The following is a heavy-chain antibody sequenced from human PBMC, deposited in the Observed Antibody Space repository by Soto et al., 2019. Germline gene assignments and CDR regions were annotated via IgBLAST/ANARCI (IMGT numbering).Heavy chain of an antibody. D-gene: IGHD6-13*01. CDR3: AKPSPTGYSSSWYPF. CDR1: GFTFSSYG. J-gene: IGHJ4*02. V-gene: IGHV3-30*18. Sequence: GGSLRLSCAASGFTFSSYGMHWVRQAPGKGLEWVAVISYDGSNKYYADSVKGRFTISRDNSKNTLYLQMNSLRAEDTAVYYCAKPSPTGYSSSWYPFWGQGTLVTVSS. CDR2: ISYDGSNK.